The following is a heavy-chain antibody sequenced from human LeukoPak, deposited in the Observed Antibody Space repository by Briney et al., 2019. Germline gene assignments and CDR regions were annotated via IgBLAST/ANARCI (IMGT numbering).Heavy chain of an antibody. V-gene: IGHV1-69*13. CDR1: GGTFSSYA. CDR2: IIPLFGTP. Sequence: SVEVSCKASGGTFSSYAIGWVRQAPGQGLEWMGGIIPLFGTPNYAQKFQGRVTITADESTSTACMELSSLRSEDTAIYYCAISRTDCSGTSCYYYGLDVWGQGTTVTVSS. J-gene: IGHJ6*02. D-gene: IGHD2-2*01. CDR3: AISRTDCSGTSCYYYGLDV.